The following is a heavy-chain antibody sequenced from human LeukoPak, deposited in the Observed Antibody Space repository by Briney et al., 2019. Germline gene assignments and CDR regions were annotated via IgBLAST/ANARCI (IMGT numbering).Heavy chain of an antibody. D-gene: IGHD6-19*01. V-gene: IGHV1-2*02. J-gene: IGHJ4*02. CDR3: ATEERGWYDY. CDR1: GYAFTDFY. Sequence: ASVKVSCKASGYAFTDFYMHWVRQAPGQGLEWMGWINPNSGVTDYAQKFQGRVTMTRDTSISTAYMELSRLRSDDTAVYYCATEERGWYDYWGQGTLVTVSS. CDR2: INPNSGVT.